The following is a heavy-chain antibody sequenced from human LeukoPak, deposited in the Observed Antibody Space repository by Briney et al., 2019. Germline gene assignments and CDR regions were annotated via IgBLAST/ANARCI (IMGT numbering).Heavy chain of an antibody. CDR2: IYPGDSDT. Sequence: RGESLKISCKGSGYSFTSYWIGWVRQMPGKGLEWMGIIYPGDSDTRYSPSFRGQVTISADKSISTAYLQWSSLKASDTAMYCCARQSGDYSYYYYMDVWGKGTTVTISS. J-gene: IGHJ6*03. V-gene: IGHV5-51*01. CDR1: GYSFTSYW. D-gene: IGHD2-21*02. CDR3: ARQSGDYSYYYYMDV.